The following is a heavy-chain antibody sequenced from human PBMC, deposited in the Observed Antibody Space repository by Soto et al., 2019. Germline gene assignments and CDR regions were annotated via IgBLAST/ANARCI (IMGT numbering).Heavy chain of an antibody. CDR1: GYTFTSYY. V-gene: IGHV1-46*01. CDR3: ARVGRGIKVFGVVSQSYYYYGTNV. D-gene: IGHD3-3*01. J-gene: IGHJ6*02. CDR2: INPSGGST. Sequence: ASVKVSCKASGYTFTSYYMHWVRQAPGQGLEWMGIINPSGGSTSYAQNFQGRVTMARDTYTSTVYMELSSLRSEDTAVYYCARVGRGIKVFGVVSQSYYYYGTNVGGQGTTVTVSS.